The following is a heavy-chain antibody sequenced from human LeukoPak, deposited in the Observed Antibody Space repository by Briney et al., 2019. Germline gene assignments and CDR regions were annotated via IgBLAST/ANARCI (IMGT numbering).Heavy chain of an antibody. V-gene: IGHV4-59*12. D-gene: IGHD1-26*01. CDR1: GGSISSYY. CDR2: IYYSGST. CDR3: ARDRGSGSYFSWFDP. J-gene: IGHJ5*02. Sequence: SETLSLTCTVSGGSISSYYWSWIRQPPGKGLEWIGYIYYSGSTYYNPSLKSRVTISVDTSKNQFSLKLSSVAAADTAVYYCARDRGSGSYFSWFDPWGQGTLVTVSS.